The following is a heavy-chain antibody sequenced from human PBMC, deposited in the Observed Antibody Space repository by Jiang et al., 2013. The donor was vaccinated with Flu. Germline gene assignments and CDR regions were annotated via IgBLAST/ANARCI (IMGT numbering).Heavy chain of an antibody. CDR1: SISSSSYY. D-gene: IGHD6-19*01. V-gene: IGHV4-39*07. Sequence: SISSSSYYWGWIRQPPGKGLEWIGSIYYSGSTYYNPSLKSRVTISVDTSKNQFSLKLSSVTAADTAVYYCAREGIAVAGTQFGYWGQGTLVTVSS. CDR3: AREGIAVAGTQFGY. J-gene: IGHJ4*02. CDR2: IYYSGST.